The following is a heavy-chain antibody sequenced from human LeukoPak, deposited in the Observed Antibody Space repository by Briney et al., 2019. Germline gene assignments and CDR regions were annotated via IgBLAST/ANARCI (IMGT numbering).Heavy chain of an antibody. Sequence: GGSLRLSCAASGFTFDDYAMHWVRQAPGKGLEWVSGISWNSGSIGYADSVKGRFTISRDNAKNSLYLQMNSLRAEDTALYYCAKVYYYDSGGYYFDYWGQGTLVTVSS. J-gene: IGHJ4*02. CDR2: ISWNSGSI. CDR3: AKVYYYDSGGYYFDY. D-gene: IGHD3-22*01. CDR1: GFTFDDYA. V-gene: IGHV3-9*01.